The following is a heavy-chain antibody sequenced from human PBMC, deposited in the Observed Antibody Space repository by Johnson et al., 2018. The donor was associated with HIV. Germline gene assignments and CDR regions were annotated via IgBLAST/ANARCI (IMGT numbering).Heavy chain of an antibody. Sequence: QVQLVESGGGLVKPGGSLKLSCAVSGFTFSDHYMSWIRQTPGKGLQWVSYISGSGSIIYSTDSVQGRFTISRDNVKNALYLQMDSLRPEDTAVYYCARSRHGGIQPSDACDVGGQGTMVTVSS. J-gene: IGHJ3*01. D-gene: IGHD3-16*01. CDR2: ISGSGSII. V-gene: IGHV3-11*04. CDR3: ARSRHGGIQPSDACDV. CDR1: GFTFSDHY.